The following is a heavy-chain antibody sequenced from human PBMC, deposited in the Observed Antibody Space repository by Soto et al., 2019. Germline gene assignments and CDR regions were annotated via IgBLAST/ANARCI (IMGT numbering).Heavy chain of an antibody. D-gene: IGHD2-15*01. CDR1: GGSIRSSSY. CDR3: RRSCRYGTDV. V-gene: IGHV4-39*01. CDR2: IYSTGST. Sequence: QLQLQESGPGLVKPSETLSLTCSVSGGSIRSSSYWGWIRQPPGKGLEWIGSIYSTGSTYYNPSLKSPVTISVDTSKNQFSLNLISVTAADTAVYYCRRSCRYGTDVWGQGTALTVSS. J-gene: IGHJ6*02.